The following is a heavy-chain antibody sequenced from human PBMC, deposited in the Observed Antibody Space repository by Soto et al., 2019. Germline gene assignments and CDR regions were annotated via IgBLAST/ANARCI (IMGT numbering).Heavy chain of an antibody. V-gene: IGHV5-10-1*01. CDR1: GYSFTSYW. CDR2: IDPSDSYT. CDR3: ASWDIVVVVAATPGYYYGMDV. Sequence: GESLKISCKGSGYSFTSYWISWVRQMPGKGLEWMGRIDPSDSYTNYSPSFQGHVTISADKSISTAYLQWSSLKASDTAMYYCASWDIVVVVAATPGYYYGMDVWGQGTTVTVS. D-gene: IGHD2-15*01. J-gene: IGHJ6*02.